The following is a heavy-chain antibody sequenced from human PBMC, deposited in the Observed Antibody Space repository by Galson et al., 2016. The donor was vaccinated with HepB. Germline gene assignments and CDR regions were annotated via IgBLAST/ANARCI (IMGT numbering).Heavy chain of an antibody. CDR2: INPEDSDT. V-gene: IGHV5-51*01. Sequence: QSGAEVKKPGESLKISCKGSGYSFSDYWIGWVRQLPGKGLEWMGIINPEDSDTRYSPSFQGQVTISADKSIDTAHLQWSGLKASDTAMYYCARPFSSSGIPTSIDLWGQGTSVTVSS. J-gene: IGHJ6*02. CDR1: GYSFSDYW. D-gene: IGHD5-18*01. CDR3: ARPFSSSGIPTSIDL.